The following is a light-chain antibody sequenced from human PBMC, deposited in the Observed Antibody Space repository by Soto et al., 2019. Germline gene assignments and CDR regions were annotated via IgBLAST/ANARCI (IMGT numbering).Light chain of an antibody. CDR2: EVT. CDR3: SSYTSRNTLA. J-gene: IGLJ2*01. V-gene: IGLV2-14*01. CDR1: SSDVGGYNF. Sequence: QSALTQPASVSGSPGQSITISCTGTSSDVGGYNFVSWYQQHPGKAPKLMIYEVTDRPSGVSNRFSGSKSGSTASLTISGPQAEDEGDYYCSSYTSRNTLAFGGGTKLTVL.